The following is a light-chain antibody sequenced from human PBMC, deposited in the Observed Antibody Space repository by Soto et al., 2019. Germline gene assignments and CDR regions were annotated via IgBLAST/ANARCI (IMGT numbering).Light chain of an antibody. V-gene: IGKV1-5*01. CDR2: DAS. Sequence: DIQMTQSPSTVSASVGDGVTITCRASQSISTWLAWYQQKPGKAPNRLIYDASTLESGGPSGFSGSGSGTEFTLTISSLQPDDSATYYCQQYNSYPYTFGQGTKLEIK. CDR3: QQYNSYPYT. CDR1: QSISTW. J-gene: IGKJ2*01.